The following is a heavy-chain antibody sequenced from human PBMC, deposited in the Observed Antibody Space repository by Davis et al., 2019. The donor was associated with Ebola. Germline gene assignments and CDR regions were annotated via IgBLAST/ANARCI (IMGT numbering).Heavy chain of an antibody. Sequence: PGGSLSLSCAASGFIFSSYAVSWVRQAPGKGLEWVSAISGSGGSTYYADSVKGRFTISRDNSKNTLYLQMNSLRAEDTAVYYCAKGGGSYGNWYFDLWGRGTLVTVSS. CDR2: ISGSGGST. V-gene: IGHV3-23*01. CDR3: AKGGGSYGNWYFDL. D-gene: IGHD1-26*01. CDR1: GFIFSSYA. J-gene: IGHJ2*01.